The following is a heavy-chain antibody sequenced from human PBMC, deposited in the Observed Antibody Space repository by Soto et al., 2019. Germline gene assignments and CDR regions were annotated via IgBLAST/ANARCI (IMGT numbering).Heavy chain of an antibody. CDR2: IYYSGST. J-gene: IGHJ4*02. V-gene: IGHV4-31*03. Sequence: QVQLQESGPGLVKPSQTLSLTCTVSGGSISSGGYYWSWIRQHPGKGLEWIGYIYYSGSTYYNPSLKSRVTLSVDTSKNQFSLKLSSVTAADTAVYYCARVPIAAAGRMIDYWGQGTLVTVSS. CDR1: GGSISSGGYY. CDR3: ARVPIAAAGRMIDY. D-gene: IGHD6-13*01.